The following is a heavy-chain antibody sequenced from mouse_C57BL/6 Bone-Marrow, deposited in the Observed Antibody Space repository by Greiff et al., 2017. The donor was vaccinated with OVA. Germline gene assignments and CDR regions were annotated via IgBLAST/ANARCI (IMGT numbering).Heavy chain of an antibody. Sequence: EVQGVESGGGLVQPGGSLKLSCAASGFTFSDAWMDWVRQSPEKGLEWVAEIRNKANNHATYYAESVKGRFTISRDDSKSSVYLQMNSLRAEDTGIYYCTYYYGSSPLAYWGQGTLVTVSA. D-gene: IGHD1-1*01. CDR2: IRNKANNHAT. V-gene: IGHV6-6*01. CDR3: TYYYGSSPLAY. CDR1: GFTFSDAW. J-gene: IGHJ3*01.